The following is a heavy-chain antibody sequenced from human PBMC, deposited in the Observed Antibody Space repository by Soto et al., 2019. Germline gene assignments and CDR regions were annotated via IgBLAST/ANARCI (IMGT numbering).Heavy chain of an antibody. CDR3: ARSIAAAGPRGAFDI. CDR1: GYTFTGYY. D-gene: IGHD6-13*01. V-gene: IGHV1-2*02. CDR2: INPNSGGT. Sequence: ASVKVSCKASGYTFTGYYMHWLRQSPGQGLEWMGWINPNSGGTNYAQKFQGRVTMTRDTSISTAYMELSRLRSDDTAVYYCARSIAAAGPRGAFDIWGQGTMVTVS. J-gene: IGHJ3*02.